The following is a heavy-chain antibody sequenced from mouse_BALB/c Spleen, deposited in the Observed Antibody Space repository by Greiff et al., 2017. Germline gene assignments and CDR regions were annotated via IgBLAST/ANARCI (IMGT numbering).Heavy chain of an antibody. J-gene: IGHJ3*01. CDR1: GFNIKDYY. CDR3: ARHSYYGNYSWFAY. D-gene: IGHD2-10*01. CDR2: IDPENGNT. Sequence: EVHLVESGAELVRPGALVKLSCKASGFNIKDYYMHWVKQRPEQGLEWIGWIDPENGNTIYDPKFQGKASITADTSSNTAYLQLSSLTSEDTAVYYCARHSYYGNYSWFAYWGQGTLVTVSA. V-gene: IGHV14-1*02.